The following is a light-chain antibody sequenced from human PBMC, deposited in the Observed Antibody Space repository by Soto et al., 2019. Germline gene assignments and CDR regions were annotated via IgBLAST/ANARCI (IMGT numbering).Light chain of an antibody. CDR2: WAS. CDR1: QSILSSSNNRNY. CDR3: QQYNNWPPLT. V-gene: IGKV4-1*01. J-gene: IGKJ4*01. Sequence: DIVMTQSPDSLTVSLGERATINCKSSQSILSSSNNRNYLVWYQQKPGQPPKVLINWASTRESGVPDRFSGSGSGADFTLTISSLQSEDFAVYYCQQYNNWPPLTFGGGTKVDIK.